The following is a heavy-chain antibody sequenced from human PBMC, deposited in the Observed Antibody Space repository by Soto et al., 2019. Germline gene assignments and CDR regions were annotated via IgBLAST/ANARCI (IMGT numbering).Heavy chain of an antibody. Sequence: GGSLRLSCAASGFTFSSYAMSCVRQAPGKGLEWVSAISGSGGSTYYADSVRGRFTISRDNSKNTLYLQMNSLRAEDTAVYYCAKGPLDFWSGPHWFDPWGQGTLVTVSS. CDR1: GFTFSSYA. CDR2: ISGSGGST. V-gene: IGHV3-23*01. J-gene: IGHJ5*02. CDR3: AKGPLDFWSGPHWFDP. D-gene: IGHD3-3*01.